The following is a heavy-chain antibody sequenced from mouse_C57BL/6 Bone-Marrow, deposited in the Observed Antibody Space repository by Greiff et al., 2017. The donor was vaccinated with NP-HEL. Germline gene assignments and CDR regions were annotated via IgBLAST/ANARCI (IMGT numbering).Heavy chain of an antibody. J-gene: IGHJ3*01. CDR3: ARLDYYAWFAY. Sequence: QVQLQQSGAELVRPGTSVKVSCKASGYAFTNYLIEWVKQRPGQGLEWIGVINPGSGGTNYNEKFKGKATLTADKSSSTAYMQLSSLTSEDSAVYFCARLDYYAWFAYWGQGTLVTVSA. CDR2: INPGSGGT. D-gene: IGHD1-1*01. CDR1: GYAFTNYL. V-gene: IGHV1-54*01.